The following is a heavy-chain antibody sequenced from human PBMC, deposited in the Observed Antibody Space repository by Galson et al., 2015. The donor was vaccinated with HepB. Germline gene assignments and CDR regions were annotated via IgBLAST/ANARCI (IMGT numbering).Heavy chain of an antibody. J-gene: IGHJ4*02. CDR3: ETWVRFGVLLVDY. CDR1: GYTFTSYA. Sequence: SVKVSCKASGYTFTSYAMHWVRQAPGQRLEWMGWINAGKGKTKYSQKFQGRDTITRDTSASTAYLQLSSLRSEDTAVYYCETWVRFGVLLVDYWGQGTMVTVSS. D-gene: IGHD3-10*01. V-gene: IGHV1-3*01. CDR2: INAGKGKT.